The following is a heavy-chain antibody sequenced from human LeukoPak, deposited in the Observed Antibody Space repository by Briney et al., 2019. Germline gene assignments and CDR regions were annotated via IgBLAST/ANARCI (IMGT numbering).Heavy chain of an antibody. CDR3: ATQKVDTAEYYFDY. V-gene: IGHV1-24*01. Sequence: ASVKVSCKVSGYTHTELSMHWVRQAPGKGLEWMGGFDPEDGETIYAQKFQGRVTMTEDTSTDTAYMELSSLRSEDTAVYYCATQKVDTAEYYFDYWGQGTLVTVSS. CDR1: GYTHTELS. D-gene: IGHD5-18*01. J-gene: IGHJ4*02. CDR2: FDPEDGET.